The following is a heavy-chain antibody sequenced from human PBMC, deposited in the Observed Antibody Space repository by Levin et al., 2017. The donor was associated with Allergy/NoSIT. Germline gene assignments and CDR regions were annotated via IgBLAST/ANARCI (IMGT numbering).Heavy chain of an antibody. J-gene: IGHJ5*02. V-gene: IGHV4-39*01. CDR1: GGSISSSNYY. CDR2: VFYSGST. D-gene: IGHD2-15*01. CDR3: ARHRYCGGASCLGGPNWFDP. Sequence: KSSETLSLTCTVSGGSISSSNYYWGWIRQPPGKGLEWIGSVFYSGSTYYNPSLKSRVTISIDTSINQFSLSLSSVTAADTAVYFCARHRYCGGASCLGGPNWFDPWGQGTLVTVSS.